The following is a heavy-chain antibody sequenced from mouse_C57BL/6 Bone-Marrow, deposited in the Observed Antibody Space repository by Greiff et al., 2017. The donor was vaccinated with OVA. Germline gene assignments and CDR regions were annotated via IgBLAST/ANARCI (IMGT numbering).Heavy chain of an antibody. CDR2: IYPRSGNT. Sequence: QVQLQQSGAELARPGASVKLSCKASGYTFTSYGISWVKQSTGQGLEWIGEIYPRSGNTYYNEKFKGKATLTADKSSHTAYMELRSLTSEDSAVYFCARSDYGLYWYGDVGGTGTTVTVSS. V-gene: IGHV1-81*01. CDR3: ARSDYGLYWYGDV. D-gene: IGHD2-4*01. CDR1: GYTFTSYG. J-gene: IGHJ1*03.